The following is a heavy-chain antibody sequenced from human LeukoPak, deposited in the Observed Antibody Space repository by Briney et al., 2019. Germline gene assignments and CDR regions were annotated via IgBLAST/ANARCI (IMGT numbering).Heavy chain of an antibody. V-gene: IGHV3-23*01. CDR2: ISGGGST. CDR3: AKDRGSSWFQIYYYYGMDV. Sequence: PGGSLRLSCAASGFTFSSYAMSWVRQAPGKGPEWVSAISGGGSTYYADSVKGRFTISRDISKNTLYLQMNSLRAEDTAVYYCAKDRGSSWFQIYYYYGMDVWGQGTTVTVSS. CDR1: GFTFSSYA. J-gene: IGHJ6*02. D-gene: IGHD6-13*01.